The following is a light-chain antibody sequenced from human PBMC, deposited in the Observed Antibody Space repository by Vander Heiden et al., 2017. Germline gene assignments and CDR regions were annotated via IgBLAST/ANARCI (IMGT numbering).Light chain of an antibody. CDR1: QSVSSN. J-gene: IGKJ1*01. Sequence: EIVMTQSPATLSVSPGERATLSCRASQSVSSNLASYQQRPGQAPRPLIYGAPTRATSIPGRFSGSGSGTEFTLTISSLQSEDFAVYYCQEYNNWPPWTFGQGTKVEIK. V-gene: IGKV3-15*01. CDR2: GAP. CDR3: QEYNNWPPWT.